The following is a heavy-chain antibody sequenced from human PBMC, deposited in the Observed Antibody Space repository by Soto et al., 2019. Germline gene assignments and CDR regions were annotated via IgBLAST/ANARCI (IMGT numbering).Heavy chain of an antibody. V-gene: IGHV3-21*01. Sequence: GSLRLSCADSGFIFIRYSMNFFRQSPGRGLEWVSSIGSGGSFIYYADSLKGRFTISRDNAKNSLYLQMSSLRAEDTAVYYCVRLYDSGGYYYFDFWGQGTPVTVSS. CDR2: IGSGGSFI. D-gene: IGHD3-22*01. CDR3: VRLYDSGGYYYFDF. J-gene: IGHJ4*02. CDR1: GFIFIRYS.